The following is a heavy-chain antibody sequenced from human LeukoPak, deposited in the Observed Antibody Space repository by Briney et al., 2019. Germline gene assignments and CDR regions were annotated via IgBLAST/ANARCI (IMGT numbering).Heavy chain of an antibody. CDR3: AVLAVTSDY. CDR2: ISGSGGNT. CDR1: GFTFSVYA. D-gene: IGHD4-17*01. V-gene: IGHV3-23*01. J-gene: IGHJ4*02. Sequence: GGSLRLSCAASGFTFSVYAMSWVRQAPGKGLEWVSAISGSGGNTYYANSVKGRFTISRDNAKNSLYLQMNSLRAEDPAVYYCAVLAVTSDYWGQGTLVTVSS.